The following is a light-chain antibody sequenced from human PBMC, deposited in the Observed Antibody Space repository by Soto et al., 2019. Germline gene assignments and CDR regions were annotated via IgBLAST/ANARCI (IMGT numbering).Light chain of an antibody. CDR1: QSISSY. CDR3: QQSYSTPST. V-gene: IGKV1-39*01. J-gene: IGKJ1*01. Sequence: DIEMTQSPSSLSASVGDRVTITCRASQSISSYLNWYQQKPGKAPTLLIYDASSLQSGVPSRFSGSGSGTDFTLTISSLQPEDFATYYCQQSYSTPSTFGQGTKVEIK. CDR2: DAS.